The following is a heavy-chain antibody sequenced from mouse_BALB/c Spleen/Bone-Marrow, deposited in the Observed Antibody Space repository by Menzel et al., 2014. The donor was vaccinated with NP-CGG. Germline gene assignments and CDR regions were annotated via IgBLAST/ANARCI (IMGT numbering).Heavy chain of an antibody. V-gene: IGHV1-20*02. CDR3: GTGGGNYGMDY. Sequence: EVQLQQSGPELVKPGASVKISCKASGYSFTGNFMNWVKQSHGKSLEWIGRINPYNGDTFYNQKFKGKATLTVDKSSSTAHMELLSLASEDSAVFYCGTGGGNYGMDYWGQGTSVPVST. CDR2: INPYNGDT. J-gene: IGHJ4*01. D-gene: IGHD2-14*01. CDR1: GYSFTGNF.